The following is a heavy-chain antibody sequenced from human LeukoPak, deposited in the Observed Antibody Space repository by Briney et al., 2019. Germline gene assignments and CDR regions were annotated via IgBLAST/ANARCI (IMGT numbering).Heavy chain of an antibody. CDR2: IYHSGTT. Sequence: SGTLSLTCAVSGGSIGSSNWWSWVRQSPGTGLEWIGEIYHSGTTNYNPSLKSRVTISVDKSKNQFSLKLSSVTAADTAVYYCASAGRNDAFDIWGQGTMVTVSS. D-gene: IGHD1-26*01. CDR1: GGSIGSSNW. CDR3: ASAGRNDAFDI. V-gene: IGHV4-4*02. J-gene: IGHJ3*02.